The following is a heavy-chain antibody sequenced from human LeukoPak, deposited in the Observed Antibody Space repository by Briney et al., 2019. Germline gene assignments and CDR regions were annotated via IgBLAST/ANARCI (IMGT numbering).Heavy chain of an antibody. J-gene: IGHJ4*02. D-gene: IGHD5-12*01. CDR1: GGTFSSCA. V-gene: IGHV1-69*01. CDR2: IIPIFGTA. Sequence: SVKVSCKASGGTFSSCAISWVRQAPGQGLEWMGGIIPIFGTANYAQKFQGRVTITADESTSTAYMELSSLRSEDTAVYYCARLYSGYDSRYFDYWGQGTLVTVSS. CDR3: ARLYSGYDSRYFDY.